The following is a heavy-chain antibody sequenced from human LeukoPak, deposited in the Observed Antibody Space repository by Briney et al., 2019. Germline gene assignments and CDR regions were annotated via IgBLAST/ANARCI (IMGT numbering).Heavy chain of an antibody. V-gene: IGHV3-7*01. CDR2: IKQDGSEK. CDR1: GFTFSTYW. CDR3: ARGSSIAAFDY. Sequence: GGSLRLSCAASGFTFSTYWMSWVRQAPGKGLEWVVNIKQDGSEKYYVDSVKGRFTISRDNAKNSLYLQMNSLRVEDTAVYYCARGSSIAAFDYWGQGTLVTVSS. J-gene: IGHJ4*02. D-gene: IGHD6-6*01.